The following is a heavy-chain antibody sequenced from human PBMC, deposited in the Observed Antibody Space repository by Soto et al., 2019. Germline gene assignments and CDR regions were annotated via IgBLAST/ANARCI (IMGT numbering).Heavy chain of an antibody. J-gene: IGHJ3*02. CDR2: IYSGGST. CDR3: ARGYYYDSSGLAFDI. Sequence: VGSLRLSCAASGFTVSSNYMSWVRQAPGKGLEWVSVIYSGGSTYYADSVKGRFTISRDNSKNTLYLQMNSLRAEDTAVYYCARGYYYDSSGLAFDIWGQGTMVTVSS. D-gene: IGHD3-22*01. CDR1: GFTVSSNY. V-gene: IGHV3-53*01.